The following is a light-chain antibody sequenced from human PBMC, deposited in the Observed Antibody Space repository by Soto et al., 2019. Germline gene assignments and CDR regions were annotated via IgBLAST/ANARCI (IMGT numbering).Light chain of an antibody. J-gene: IGLJ3*02. Sequence: QSVLTQPASVSRSPGQSITISCTGTSSAVGGYNYVSWYQQHPGKAPKLMIYEVSNRPSGVSNRFSGSKSGNTASLTISGLQAEDEADYYCSSYTSSSTLNWVFGGGTQLTVL. V-gene: IGLV2-14*01. CDR2: EVS. CDR3: SSYTSSSTLNWV. CDR1: SSAVGGYNY.